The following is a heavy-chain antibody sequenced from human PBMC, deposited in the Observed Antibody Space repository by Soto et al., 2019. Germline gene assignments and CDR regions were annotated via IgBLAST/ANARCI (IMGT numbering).Heavy chain of an antibody. CDR2: ISPGSRYP. CDR1: GFTFGDFY. V-gene: IGHV3-11*06. J-gene: IGHJ5*02. Sequence: SLRLSSAGSGFTFGDFYRSWIRQAPGKGLEWLSYISPGSRYPAYADSVKGRFTISRDNAKRSLYLQMMSLTAEDTAIYYCVRGGGGGLFDPWGQGTMVTVSS. D-gene: IGHD2-15*01. CDR3: VRGGGGGLFDP.